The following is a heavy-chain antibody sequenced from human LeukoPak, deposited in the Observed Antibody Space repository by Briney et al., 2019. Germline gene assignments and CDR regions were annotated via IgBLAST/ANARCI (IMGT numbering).Heavy chain of an antibody. CDR2: IYYSGST. Sequence: SETLSLTCTVSGGSISNHYWSWVRQPAGKALEWIGYIYYSGSTNYNPSLKSRVTMSVDTSKNQFSLKLSSVTAADTAVYYCARAFRYYDFWSGYLPPTDAFDIWGQGTMVTVSS. CDR3: ARAFRYYDFWSGYLPPTDAFDI. CDR1: GGSISNHY. V-gene: IGHV4-59*11. D-gene: IGHD3-3*01. J-gene: IGHJ3*02.